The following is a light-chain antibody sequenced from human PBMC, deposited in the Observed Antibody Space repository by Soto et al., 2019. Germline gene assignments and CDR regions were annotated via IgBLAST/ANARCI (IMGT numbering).Light chain of an antibody. V-gene: IGKV2-28*01. J-gene: IGKJ2*02. CDR1: QSLLHSNGYNY. CDR3: MEALQTLGT. CDR2: LGS. Sequence: DIVMTQSPLSLPVTPGEPASISCRSSQSLLHSNGYNYLDWYLQKPGQSPQLLIYLGSNRASGVPDRFSGSGSGTDFTLKISRVEAEDAGVYYCMEALQTLGTFGQGTKLEIK.